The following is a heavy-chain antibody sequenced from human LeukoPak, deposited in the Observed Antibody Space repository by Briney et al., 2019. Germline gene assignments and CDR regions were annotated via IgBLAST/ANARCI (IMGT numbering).Heavy chain of an antibody. V-gene: IGHV3-21*04. CDR2: ITSSSSYI. Sequence: PGGSLRLSCAASGFTFSSYAMKWVRQAPGKGLEWVSSITSSSSYIYYADSVKGRFTISRDNAKKSVYLQMNSLRAEDTALYRCARVFGSSGYYFYDYWGQGTLVTVSS. CDR1: GFTFSSYA. CDR3: ARVFGSSGYYFYDY. J-gene: IGHJ4*02. D-gene: IGHD3-22*01.